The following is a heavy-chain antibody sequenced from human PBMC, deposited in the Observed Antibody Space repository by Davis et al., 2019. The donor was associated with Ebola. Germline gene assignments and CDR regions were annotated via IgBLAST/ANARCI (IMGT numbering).Heavy chain of an antibody. CDR1: GGSMSSYY. CDR3: AREGLRFLEWLLRRLDAFDI. D-gene: IGHD3-3*01. Sequence: SETLSLTCTVSGGSMSSYYWSWIRQPPGKGLEWIGNIYYGGTTNYNPSLKSRVTISVDTSKNQFSLKLSSVTAADTAVYYCAREGLRFLEWLLRRLDAFDIWGQGTMVTVSS. J-gene: IGHJ3*02. CDR2: IYYGGTT. V-gene: IGHV4-59*12.